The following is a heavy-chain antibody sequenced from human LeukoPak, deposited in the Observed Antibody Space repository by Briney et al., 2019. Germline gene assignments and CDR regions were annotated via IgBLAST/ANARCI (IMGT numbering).Heavy chain of an antibody. V-gene: IGHV4-59*01. CDR2: IYYSGST. CDR1: GGSIISYY. Sequence: SETLSLTCTVYGGSIISYYWRWIRQPPGKELVWIGYIYYSGSTNYHPPLKRRVTISVDTSKNQFSLKLSSVTAADTAAYYCAKMATITKDLDYWGQGTLVTVSS. J-gene: IGHJ4*02. D-gene: IGHD5-24*01. CDR3: AKMATITKDLDY.